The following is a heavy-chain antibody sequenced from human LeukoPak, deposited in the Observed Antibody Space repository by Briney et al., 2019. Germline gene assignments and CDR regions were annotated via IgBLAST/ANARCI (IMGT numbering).Heavy chain of an antibody. CDR2: IRYDGSDK. J-gene: IGHJ6*03. CDR1: GFTFSSYG. CDR3: ARPPWVSIPPDFYYYMDV. V-gene: IGHV3-30*02. Sequence: PGGSLRLSCAASGFTFSSYGMHWVRQAPGKGLEWVTFIRYDGSDKYYADSVKGRLTISRDNSKNTLYLQMNSLRVDDTAVFYCARPPWVSIPPDFYYYMDVWGQGTTVTVSS. D-gene: IGHD3-16*01.